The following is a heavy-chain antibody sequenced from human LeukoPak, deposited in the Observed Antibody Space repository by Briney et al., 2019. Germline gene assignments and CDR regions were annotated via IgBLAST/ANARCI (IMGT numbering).Heavy chain of an antibody. CDR2: ISSGSSSI. J-gene: IGHJ4*02. CDR1: GFTFNSYT. Sequence: PGGSLRLSCAASGFTFNSYTMIWVRQAPGKGLEWVSSISSGSSSIYYADSVKGRFTISRDNAKNSLYLQMNILRADDTAVYYCARRSSSKHFDYWGQGTLVTVSS. CDR3: ARRSSSKHFDY. V-gene: IGHV3-21*01. D-gene: IGHD6-13*01.